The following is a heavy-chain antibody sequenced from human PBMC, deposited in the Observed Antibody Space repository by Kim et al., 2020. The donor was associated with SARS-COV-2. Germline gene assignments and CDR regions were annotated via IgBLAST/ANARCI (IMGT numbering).Heavy chain of an antibody. J-gene: IGHJ6*02. CDR3: AREIVVVILYGMDV. CDR2: INSDGSST. D-gene: IGHD3-22*01. V-gene: IGHV3-74*01. CDR1: GFTFSSYW. Sequence: GGSLRLSCAASGFTFSSYWMHWVRQAPGKGLVWVSRINSDGSSTSYADSVKGRFTISRDNAKNTLYLQMNSLRAEDTVVYYCAREIVVVILYGMDVWGQGTTVTVSS.